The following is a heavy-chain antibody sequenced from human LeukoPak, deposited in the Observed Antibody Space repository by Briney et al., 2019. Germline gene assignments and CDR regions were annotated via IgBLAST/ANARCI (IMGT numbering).Heavy chain of an antibody. J-gene: IGHJ3*02. Sequence: GGSLRLSCAASGFTFDDYAMHWVRQAPGKGLEWVSGISWNSGSIGYADSVKGRFTISRDNAKNSLYLQMNSLRAEDTAVYYCARETQTYDAFDIWGQGTMVTVSS. CDR3: ARETQTYDAFDI. CDR2: ISWNSGSI. V-gene: IGHV3-9*01. CDR1: GFTFDDYA.